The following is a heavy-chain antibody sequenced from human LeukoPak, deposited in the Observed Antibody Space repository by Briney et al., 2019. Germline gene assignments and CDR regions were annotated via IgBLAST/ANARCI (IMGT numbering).Heavy chain of an antibody. D-gene: IGHD3-16*02. CDR1: GFTFNIYA. Sequence: PGGSLRLSCAASGFTFNIYAMSWVRQAPGKGLEWVSGFSSRDDSTYYADSVKGRFTISRDNSTNTLYLHMNSLRAEDTAVYYCAKELQVDTRYNAFDIWGQGTMVTVSS. CDR2: FSSRDDST. V-gene: IGHV3-23*01. CDR3: AKELQVDTRYNAFDI. J-gene: IGHJ3*02.